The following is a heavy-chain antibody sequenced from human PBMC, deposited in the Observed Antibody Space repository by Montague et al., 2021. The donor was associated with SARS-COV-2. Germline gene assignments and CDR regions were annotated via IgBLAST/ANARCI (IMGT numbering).Heavy chain of an antibody. D-gene: IGHD2-15*01. Sequence: SETLSLTCTVSGGSISSYYCSWIRQPPGKGLEWIGYIYYSGSTNYNPSLKSRVTISVDTSKNQFSLKLSSVTAADAAVYYCARHRRAPYCSGGSCYSPPGWFAPWGQGTLVTVSS. CDR3: ARHRRAPYCSGGSCYSPPGWFAP. V-gene: IGHV4-59*08. CDR1: GGSISSYY. J-gene: IGHJ5*02. CDR2: IYYSGST.